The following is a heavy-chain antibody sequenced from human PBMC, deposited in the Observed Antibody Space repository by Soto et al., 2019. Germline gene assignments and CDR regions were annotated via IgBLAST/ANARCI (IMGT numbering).Heavy chain of an antibody. D-gene: IGHD3-3*01. CDR2: VYYNGFT. CDR3: ARQDDFWSGSNWFDP. J-gene: IGHJ5*02. V-gene: IGHV4-39*01. CDR1: GGSITNTNYY. Sequence: SETLSLTCTVSGGSITNTNYYWGWIRQPPGKGLEWIGNVYYNGFTYYKPSLKSRVTMFVDTSKNHFSLKMTSVTAAYTAVYYCARQDDFWSGSNWFDPWGQGTLVTVSS.